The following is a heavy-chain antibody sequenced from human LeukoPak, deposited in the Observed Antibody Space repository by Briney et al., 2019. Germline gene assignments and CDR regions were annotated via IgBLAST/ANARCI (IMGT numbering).Heavy chain of an antibody. J-gene: IGHJ4*02. CDR3: ARDNIAVAGNFLDY. CDR2: IYSGGST. CDR1: GFTVSSNY. D-gene: IGHD6-19*01. V-gene: IGHV3-66*01. Sequence: PGGSLRLSCAASGFTVSSNYMSWVRQAPGKGLEWVSVIYSGGSTYYADSVKGRFTISRDNSKNTLYLQMNSLRAEDTAVYYCARDNIAVAGNFLDYWGQGTLVTVSS.